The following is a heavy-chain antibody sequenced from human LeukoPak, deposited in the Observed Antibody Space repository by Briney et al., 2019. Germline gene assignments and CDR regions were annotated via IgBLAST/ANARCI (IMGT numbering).Heavy chain of an antibody. CDR3: AKEGMEYCSGGSCYDDEDAFDI. J-gene: IGHJ3*02. Sequence: GGSLRLSGAAPGFTFSSYVMHWVRQAPGKGLEWVAVISYDGSNKYYADSVKGRFTISRDNSKNTLFLQMNSLRAEDTAVYYCAKEGMEYCSGGSCYDDEDAFDIWGQGTMVTVSS. CDR2: ISYDGSNK. D-gene: IGHD2-15*01. CDR1: GFTFSSYV. V-gene: IGHV3-30*18.